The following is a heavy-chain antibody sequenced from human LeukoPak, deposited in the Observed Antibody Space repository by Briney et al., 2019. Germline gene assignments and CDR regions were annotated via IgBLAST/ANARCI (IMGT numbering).Heavy chain of an antibody. V-gene: IGHV3-30*18. CDR3: AKEGPVWGSYRFESREFDY. Sequence: GGSLRLSCAASGFTFSSYGMHWVRQAPGKGLEWVAVISYDGSNKYYADSVKGRFTISRDNSKNTLYLQMNSLRAEDTAVYYCAKEGPVWGSYRFESREFDYWGQGTLVTVSS. CDR1: GFTFSSYG. J-gene: IGHJ4*02. D-gene: IGHD3-16*02. CDR2: ISYDGSNK.